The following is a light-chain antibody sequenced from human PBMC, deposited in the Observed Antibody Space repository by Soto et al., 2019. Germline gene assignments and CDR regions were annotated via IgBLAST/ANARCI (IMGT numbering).Light chain of an antibody. CDR3: QSYDSSLSGSV. J-gene: IGLJ3*02. CDR2: GNG. Sequence: QSVLTQPPSVSGAPGQRVTISCTGSSSNIGAGYDVHWYQQLPGTAPKLLIYGNGNRPSGVPDRFSGSKSGTSASLAITVLQAEDEADYYCQSYDSSLSGSVFGGGTKLTVL. CDR1: SSNIGAGYD. V-gene: IGLV1-40*01.